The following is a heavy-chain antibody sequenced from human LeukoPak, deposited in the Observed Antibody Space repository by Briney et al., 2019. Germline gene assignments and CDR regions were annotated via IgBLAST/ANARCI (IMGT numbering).Heavy chain of an antibody. CDR3: AKMSNYYNSLGYYAFDI. V-gene: IGHV3-66*01. CDR2: ICSGGSA. D-gene: IGHD3-22*01. CDR1: GFIVSSKY. J-gene: IGHJ3*02. Sequence: PGGSLRPSCAASGFIVSSKYMSWVRQAPGKGLEWVSVICSGGSADYADSVKGRFTISRDNSKSTLHLQMRAEDTAVYYCAKMSNYYNSLGYYAFDIWGQGTMVTVSS.